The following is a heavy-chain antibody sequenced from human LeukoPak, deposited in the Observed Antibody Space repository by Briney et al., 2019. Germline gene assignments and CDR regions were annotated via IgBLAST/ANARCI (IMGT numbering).Heavy chain of an antibody. CDR1: GFTFDDYA. V-gene: IGHV3-9*01. J-gene: IGHJ3*02. Sequence: GGSLRLSCAASGFTFDDYAMHWVRQAPGKGLEWVSGISWNSGSIGYADSVKGRFTISRDNAKNSLYLQMNSLRAEDTAVYYCARRKVGEAFDIWGQGTMVTVSS. CDR3: ARRKVGEAFDI. CDR2: ISWNSGSI. D-gene: IGHD3-16*01.